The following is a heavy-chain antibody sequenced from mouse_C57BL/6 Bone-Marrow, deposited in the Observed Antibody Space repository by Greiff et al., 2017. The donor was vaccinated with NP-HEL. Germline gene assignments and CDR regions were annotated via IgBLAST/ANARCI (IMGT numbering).Heavy chain of an antibody. CDR3: AREDFFTTVVPLFDY. CDR1: GYTFTSYW. CDR2: IDPSDSYT. V-gene: IGHV1-69*01. D-gene: IGHD1-1*01. J-gene: IGHJ2*01. Sequence: VQLQQPGADLVMPGASVKLSCKASGYTFTSYWMHWVKQRPGQGLEWIGEIDPSDSYTNYNQKFKGKSTLTVDKSSSTAYMQLSSLTSEDSAVYYCAREDFFTTVVPLFDYWGQGTTLTVSS.